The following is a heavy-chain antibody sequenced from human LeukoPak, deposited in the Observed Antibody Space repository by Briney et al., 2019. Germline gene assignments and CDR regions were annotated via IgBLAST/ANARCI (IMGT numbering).Heavy chain of an antibody. Sequence: AESLSLTCTASGFSISSYCRSWIRQPPGKGLEWIGYINNSGSNSYNPSLKSRVTISVDTSKKQFSLKLSSVTAADTAFYYCARYIVSYPHDAFDIWGQGKMVTVSS. D-gene: IGHD1-26*01. CDR1: GFSISSYC. CDR3: ARYIVSYPHDAFDI. V-gene: IGHV4-59*01. J-gene: IGHJ3*02. CDR2: INNSGSN.